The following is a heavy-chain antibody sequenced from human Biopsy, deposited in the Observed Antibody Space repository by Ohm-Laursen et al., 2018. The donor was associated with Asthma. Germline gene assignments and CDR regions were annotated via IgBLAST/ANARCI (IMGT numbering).Heavy chain of an antibody. CDR3: ARVPHYDILTGFTLRYYYGMDV. V-gene: IGHV4-31*03. J-gene: IGHJ6*02. D-gene: IGHD3-9*01. CDR2: IYYSGST. CDR1: GGSISSGGYY. Sequence: TLSLTCTVSGGSISSGGYYWSWIRQHPGKGLEWIGYIYYSGSTYYNPSLKSRVTISVDTSKNQFSLKLSSVTAADTAVYYCARVPHYDILTGFTLRYYYGMDVWGQGITVTVSS.